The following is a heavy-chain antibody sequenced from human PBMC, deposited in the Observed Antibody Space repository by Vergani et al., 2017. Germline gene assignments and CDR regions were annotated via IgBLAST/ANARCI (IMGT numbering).Heavy chain of an antibody. CDR2: ISYDGSNK. V-gene: IGHV3-30-3*01. Sequence: QVQLVESGGGVVQPGRSLRLSCAASRFTFSSYAMHWVRQAPGKGLEWVAVISYDGSNKYYADSVKGRFTISRDNTKNTLYLQMNSLRAEDTAVYYCARDSRYIVGVPGYGGQGTLVTVSS. J-gene: IGHJ4*02. CDR1: RFTFSSYA. D-gene: IGHD1-26*01. CDR3: ARDSRYIVGVPGY.